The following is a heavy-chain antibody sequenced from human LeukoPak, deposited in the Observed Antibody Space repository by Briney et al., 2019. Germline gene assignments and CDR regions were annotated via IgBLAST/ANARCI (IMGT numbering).Heavy chain of an antibody. V-gene: IGHV3-74*01. J-gene: IGHJ3*02. CDR1: GFTFSSYW. CDR2: INSDGSST. Sequence: GGSLRLSCAASGFTFSSYWMHWVRQAPGKGLVWVSRINSDGSSTSYADSVKGRFTIFRDNAKNTLYLQMNSLRAEDTAVYYCARVTGDLAFDIWGRGTMVTVSS. D-gene: IGHD7-27*01. CDR3: ARVTGDLAFDI.